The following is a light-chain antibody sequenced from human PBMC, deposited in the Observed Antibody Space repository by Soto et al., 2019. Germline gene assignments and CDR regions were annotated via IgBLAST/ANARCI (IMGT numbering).Light chain of an antibody. J-gene: IGKJ3*01. CDR3: QRYGSSPLFT. CDR2: GAS. Sequence: EIVLTQSPGTLSLSPGERATLSCRASQSVSSSYLAWYQQKPGQAPRLLIYGASSRATGIPDRFSGSGSGTDFTLTISRLEPEDFAVYYCQRYGSSPLFTLGPGTKVDIK. V-gene: IGKV3-20*01. CDR1: QSVSSSY.